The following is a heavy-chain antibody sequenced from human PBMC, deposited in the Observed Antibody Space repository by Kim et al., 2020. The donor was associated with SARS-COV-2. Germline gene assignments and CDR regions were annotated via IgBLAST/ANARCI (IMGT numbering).Heavy chain of an antibody. J-gene: IGHJ4*02. D-gene: IGHD2-2*01. CDR3: ARESSRRADY. CDR2: SP. V-gene: IGHV3-53*01. Sequence: SPFYAESVKGRFTISRDNSRNPLFLQRNSLRAEDTALYYCARESSRRADYWGQGTLVTVSS.